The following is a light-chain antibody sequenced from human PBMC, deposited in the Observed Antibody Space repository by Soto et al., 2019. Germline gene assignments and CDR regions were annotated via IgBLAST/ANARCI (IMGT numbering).Light chain of an antibody. V-gene: IGLV2-14*01. CDR3: SSYTSSSPYV. Sequence: QSALTQPASVSGSPGQSITISCTGTSSDVGGYNYVSWYQQHPGKAPKLMIYEVSNRPSGVSNRFSGSKSGNTASLTISGLQAEDEADYYCSSYTSSSPYVFGPGTKPTVL. J-gene: IGLJ1*01. CDR2: EVS. CDR1: SSDVGGYNY.